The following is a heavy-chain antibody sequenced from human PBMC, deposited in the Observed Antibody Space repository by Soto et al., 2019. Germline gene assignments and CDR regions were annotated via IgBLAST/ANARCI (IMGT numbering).Heavy chain of an antibody. J-gene: IGHJ4*02. Sequence: PSETLSLTCAVYGGSFSGYYWSWIRQPPGKGLEWIGEINHSGSTNYNPSLKSRVTISVDTSKNQFSLELSSVTAADTAVYYCARWSSIWQLRGPFDYWGQGTLVTVSS. D-gene: IGHD6-13*01. CDR1: GGSFSGYY. CDR3: ARWSSIWQLRGPFDY. CDR2: INHSGST. V-gene: IGHV4-34*01.